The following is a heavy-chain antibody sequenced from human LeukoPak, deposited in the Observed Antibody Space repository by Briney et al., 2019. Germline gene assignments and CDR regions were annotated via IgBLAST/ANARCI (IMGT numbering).Heavy chain of an antibody. J-gene: IGHJ4*02. CDR3: ARLVGARGGYFDY. V-gene: IGHV3-33*01. CDR1: GFTFSSNG. Sequence: PGRSLRLSCAASGFTFSSNGMHWVRQAPGKGVEWVAIIWYDGSNAYYADSVKGRFTISRDNSKNTLYLQMNSLRADDTAVYYCARLVGARGGYFDYWGQGTLVTVSS. CDR2: IWYDGSNA. D-gene: IGHD1-26*01.